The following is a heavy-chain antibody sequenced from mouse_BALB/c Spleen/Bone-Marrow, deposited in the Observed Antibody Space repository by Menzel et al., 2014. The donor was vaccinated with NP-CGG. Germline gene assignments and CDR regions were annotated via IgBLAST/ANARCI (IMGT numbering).Heavy chain of an antibody. CDR2: INPNNGGT. CDR1: GYTFTEST. CDR3: ARSYGFERSWFAY. V-gene: IGHV1-18*01. Sequence: LVESGASVKISCKTSGYTFTESTMHWVKQSHGKSLEWIGGINPNNGGTSYNQKFKGKATLTVDKSSSTAYMELRSLTSEDSAVYYCARSYGFERSWFAYWGQGTLVTVSA. D-gene: IGHD2-2*01. J-gene: IGHJ3*01.